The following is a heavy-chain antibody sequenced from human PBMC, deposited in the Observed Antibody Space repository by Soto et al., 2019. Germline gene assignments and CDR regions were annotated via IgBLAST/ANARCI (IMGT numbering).Heavy chain of an antibody. J-gene: IGHJ5*02. D-gene: IGHD3-22*01. CDR1: GFTFGSYS. V-gene: IGHV3-21*01. CDR3: SRRQSITRDYYDSYIGGFGP. CDR2: ISGSSAYI. Sequence: GGSLRLSCVASGFTFGSYSMNWVRQAPGKRPEWVSSISGSSAYIWYADSVKGRFTISRDNAKNSLYLQMNSLRAEDTAVYYCSRRQSITRDYYDSYIGGFGPWGQGT.